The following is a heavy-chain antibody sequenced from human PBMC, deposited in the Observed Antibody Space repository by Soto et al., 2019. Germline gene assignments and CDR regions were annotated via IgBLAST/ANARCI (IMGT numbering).Heavy chain of an antibody. CDR3: ILDGGSSARLHYYYGMDV. Sequence: PGGSLRLSCAASGFTFSGSAMHWVRQASGKGLEWVGRIRSKANSYATAYAASVKGRFTISRDDSKNTAYLQMNSLKTEDTAVYYCILDGGSSARLHYYYGMDVWGQGTTVTVSS. CDR2: IRSKANSYAT. CDR1: GFTFSGSA. V-gene: IGHV3-73*01. D-gene: IGHD3-10*01. J-gene: IGHJ6*02.